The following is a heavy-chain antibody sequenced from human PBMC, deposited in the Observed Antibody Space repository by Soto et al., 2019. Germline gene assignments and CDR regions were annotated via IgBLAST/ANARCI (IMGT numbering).Heavy chain of an antibody. Sequence: PSETLSLTGAVSVGLISGGGYFWTWIRQPPGKGLEWIGYMYHSGSPLYNPSLKSRATISIDLSKNQFSLNLASVTAADTAVYSCAREGTKGYFEIERWGQG. J-gene: IGHJ1*01. CDR3: AREGTKGYFEIER. CDR1: VGLISGGGYF. V-gene: IGHV4-30-2*01. CDR2: MYHSGSP. D-gene: IGHD3-9*01.